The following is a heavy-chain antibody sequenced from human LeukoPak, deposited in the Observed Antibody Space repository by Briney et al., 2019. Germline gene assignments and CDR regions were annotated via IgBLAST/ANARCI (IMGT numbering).Heavy chain of an antibody. CDR3: ARRRDGYNYVSYYYYYYMDV. D-gene: IGHD5-24*01. V-gene: IGHV3-21*01. CDR1: GCTFSSYS. CDR2: ISSSSIYI. J-gene: IGHJ6*03. Sequence: GGSLRLSCAASGCTFSSYSMNWVRQAPGKGLEWVGYISSSSIYIYYAPSVKPRFPISRDNPKNSLYLQMNSLRAEDTAVYYCARRRDGYNYVSYYYYYYMDVWGKGTTVTVSS.